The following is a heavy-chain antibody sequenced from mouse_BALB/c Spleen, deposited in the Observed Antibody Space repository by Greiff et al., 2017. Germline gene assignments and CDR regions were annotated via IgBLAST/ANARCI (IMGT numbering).Heavy chain of an antibody. CDR1: GFTFSSYT. D-gene: IGHD1-1*01. CDR2: ISSGGSYT. J-gene: IGHJ2*01. Sequence: EVMLVESGGGLVKPGGSLKLSCAASGFTFSSYTMSWVRQTPEKRLEWVATISSGGSYTYYPDSVKGRFTISRDNAKNTLYLQMSSLKSEDTAMYYCTRDWDYGSSYFDYWGQGTTLTVSS. V-gene: IGHV5-6-4*01. CDR3: TRDWDYGSSYFDY.